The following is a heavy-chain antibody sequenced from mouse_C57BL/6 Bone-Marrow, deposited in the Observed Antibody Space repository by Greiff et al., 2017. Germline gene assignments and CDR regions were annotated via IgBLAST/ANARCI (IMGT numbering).Heavy chain of an antibody. D-gene: IGHD1-1*01. Sequence: VQLQQSGAELARPGASVKLSCKASGYTFTSYGISWVKQRTGQGLEWIGEIYPRSGNTYYNEKFKGKATLTADKSSSTAYMELRSLTSEDSAVYFCARLGYYYGSPWFAYWGQGTLVTVSA. J-gene: IGHJ3*01. CDR2: IYPRSGNT. CDR3: ARLGYYYGSPWFAY. CDR1: GYTFTSYG. V-gene: IGHV1-81*01.